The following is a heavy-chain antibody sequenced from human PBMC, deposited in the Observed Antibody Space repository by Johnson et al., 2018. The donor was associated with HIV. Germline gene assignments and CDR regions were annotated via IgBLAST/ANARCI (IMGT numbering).Heavy chain of an antibody. CDR1: GFTFSDYY. CDR2: IKSKTDGGTT. V-gene: IGHV3-15*01. J-gene: IGHJ3*02. D-gene: IGHD3-3*01. Sequence: VQLVESGGGLVKPGGSLRLSCAASGFTFSDYYMSWIRQAPGKGLEWVGRIKSKTDGGTTDYAAPVKGRFTILRDDSKNTLYLQMNSLKIEDTAVYYCTTLYYNFWSGYYGESFDIWGQGTMVTVAS. CDR3: TTLYYNFWSGYYGESFDI.